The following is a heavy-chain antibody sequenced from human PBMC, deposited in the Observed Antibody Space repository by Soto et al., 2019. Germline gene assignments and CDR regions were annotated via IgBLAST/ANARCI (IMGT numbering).Heavy chain of an antibody. CDR3: ATAAGLHPVSPLDY. D-gene: IGHD4-4*01. CDR1: GGIFRSYA. J-gene: IGHJ4*02. Sequence: QVQLVQSGAEVKKSGSSVKVSCKASGGIFRSYAISWVRQAPGQGLDWMGGVIPVFGTSQYAQKFQGRVTITADESTSTAYMGLTSLTSDDTAIYYCATAAGLHPVSPLDYWGQGTLVTVSS. V-gene: IGHV1-69*01. CDR2: VIPVFGTS.